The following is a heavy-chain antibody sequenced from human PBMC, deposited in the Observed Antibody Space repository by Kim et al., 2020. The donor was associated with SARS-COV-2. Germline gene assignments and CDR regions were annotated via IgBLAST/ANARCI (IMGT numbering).Heavy chain of an antibody. CDR2: ISYDGSNK. J-gene: IGHJ4*02. D-gene: IGHD6-6*01. Sequence: GGSLRLSCAASGFTFSSYGMHWVRQAPGKGLEWVAVISYDGSNKYYADSVKGRFTISRDNSKNTLYLQMNSLRAEDTAVYYCAKDRGSSSRLVDYWGQGTLVTVSS. CDR3: AKDRGSSSRLVDY. CDR1: GFTFSSYG. V-gene: IGHV3-30*18.